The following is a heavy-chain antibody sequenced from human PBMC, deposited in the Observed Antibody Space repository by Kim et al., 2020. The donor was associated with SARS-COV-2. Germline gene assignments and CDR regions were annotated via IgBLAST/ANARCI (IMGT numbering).Heavy chain of an antibody. CDR3: ASDQLLPQNWFDP. V-gene: IGHV3-30*04. Sequence: GGSLRLSCAASGFTFSSYAMHWVRQAPGKGLEWVAVISYDGSNKYYADSVKGRFTIPRDNSKNTLYLQMNSLRAEDTAVYYCASDQLLPQNWFDPWGQGTLITVSS. CDR2: ISYDGSNK. D-gene: IGHD2-15*01. J-gene: IGHJ5*02. CDR1: GFTFSSYA.